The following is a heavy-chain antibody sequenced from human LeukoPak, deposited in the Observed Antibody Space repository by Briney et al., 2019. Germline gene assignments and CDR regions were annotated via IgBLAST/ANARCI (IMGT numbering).Heavy chain of an antibody. V-gene: IGHV1-18*01. D-gene: IGHD1-1*01. J-gene: IGHJ4*02. CDR2: ISAYNGNT. Sequence: GASVKVSCKASGYTFTSYGISWVRQAPGQGLEWMGWISAYNGNTNYAQKLQGRVTMTIDSSTSTAYMELRSLRSDDTAVYYCARDGATGTHTPFDYWGQGTLVTVSS. CDR1: GYTFTSYG. CDR3: ARDGATGTHTPFDY.